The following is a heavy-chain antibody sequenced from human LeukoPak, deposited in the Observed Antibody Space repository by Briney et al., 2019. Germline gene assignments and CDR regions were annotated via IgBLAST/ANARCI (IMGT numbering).Heavy chain of an antibody. Sequence: HPGGSLRLSCAASGFTFSSYAMSWVRHAPGKGVVWVSRINSDGSSTIYADSVKGRFTISRDNAKNTLYLQMNSLRAEDTAVYYCAIANGYLGYNWFDSWGQGTLVTVSS. CDR1: GFTFSSYA. J-gene: IGHJ5*01. CDR2: INSDGSST. D-gene: IGHD6-13*01. CDR3: AIANGYLGYNWFDS. V-gene: IGHV3-74*01.